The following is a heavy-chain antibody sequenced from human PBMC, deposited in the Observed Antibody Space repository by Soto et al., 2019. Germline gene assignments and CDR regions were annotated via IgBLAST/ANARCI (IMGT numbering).Heavy chain of an antibody. Sequence: EVQLVESGGDLVQREGSLRLSCVASGFTFSVYSMNWVRQAPGKGLEWFSYITSDTKTIKYADSVKGRFSMSRDNAKNSVYRQMNILRDEDTAVYYCSRSVEGHFDYWGQGTVVTVSS. J-gene: IGHJ4*02. V-gene: IGHV3-48*02. CDR2: ITSDTKTI. CDR1: GFTFSVYS. D-gene: IGHD6-19*01. CDR3: SRSVEGHFDY.